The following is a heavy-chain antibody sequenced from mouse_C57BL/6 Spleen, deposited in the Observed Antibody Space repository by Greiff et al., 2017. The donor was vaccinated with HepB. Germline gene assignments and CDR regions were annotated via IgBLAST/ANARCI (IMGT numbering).Heavy chain of an antibody. V-gene: IGHV1-9*01. CDR3: ARRDGYRAMDY. CDR2: ILPGSGST. D-gene: IGHD2-3*01. CDR1: GYTFTSYW. Sequence: QVQLQQPGAELVKPGASVKLSCKASGYTFTSYWIEWVKQRPGHGLEWIGEILPGSGSTNYNEKFKGKATFTADTSSNTAYMQLSSLTTEDSAIYYCARRDGYRAMDYWGQGTSVTVSS. J-gene: IGHJ4*01.